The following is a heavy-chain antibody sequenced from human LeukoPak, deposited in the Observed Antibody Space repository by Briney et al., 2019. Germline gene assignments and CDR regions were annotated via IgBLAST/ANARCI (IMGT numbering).Heavy chain of an antibody. CDR2: ISHSGSP. V-gene: IGHV4-59*08. CDR1: GGSISNYY. Sequence: SETLSLTCAVSGGSISNYYWSWIRQPPGKGLEWIGYISHSGSPNYSPSFKSRVTISLDTSKNQFSLKLSSVTAADTAVYYCAGHHPRNTVDFWGQGTLVTVSS. D-gene: IGHD2-8*02. J-gene: IGHJ4*02. CDR3: AGHHPRNTVDF.